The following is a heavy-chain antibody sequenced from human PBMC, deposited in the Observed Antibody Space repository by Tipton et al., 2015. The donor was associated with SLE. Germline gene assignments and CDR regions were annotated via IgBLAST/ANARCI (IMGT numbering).Heavy chain of an antibody. CDR2: VWYDGTSE. V-gene: IGHV3-33*01. Sequence: RSLRLSCAASGFTFNNYGMHWVRQAPGKGLEWVAVVWYDGTSEYYADSVKGRFTISRDNSENTLSPQMNSLRVEDTAVYYCARDRDLWSGNDAFDIWGQGTMVTVSS. CDR1: GFTFNNYG. CDR3: ARDRDLWSGNDAFDI. J-gene: IGHJ3*02. D-gene: IGHD3-3*01.